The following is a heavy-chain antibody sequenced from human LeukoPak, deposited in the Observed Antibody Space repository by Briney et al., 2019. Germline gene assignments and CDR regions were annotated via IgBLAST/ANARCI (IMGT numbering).Heavy chain of an antibody. V-gene: IGHV4-34*01. D-gene: IGHD3-10*01. CDR3: ARDPWYYYGSGSYYP. J-gene: IGHJ5*02. Sequence: SETLSLTCAVYGGSFSTHYWSWIRQSPGKGLEWIGEINHGGRTKYNPSLKSRVTISIDTSKNQFSLKLHSVTAADTAVYYCARDPWYYYGSGSYYPWGQGTLVTVSS. CDR1: GGSFSTHY. CDR2: INHGGRT.